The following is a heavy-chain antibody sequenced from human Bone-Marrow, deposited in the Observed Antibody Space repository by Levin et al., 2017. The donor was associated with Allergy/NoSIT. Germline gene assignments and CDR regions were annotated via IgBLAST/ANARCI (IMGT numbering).Heavy chain of an antibody. V-gene: IGHV1-69*01. CDR2: IIPIFGTA. J-gene: IGHJ6*02. CDR1: GGTFSSYA. D-gene: IGHD2-2*01. Sequence: KISCKASGGTFSSYAISWVRQAPGQGLEWMGGIIPIFGTANYAQKFQGRVTITADESTSTAYMELSSLRSEDTAVYYCARDRPEVVVPAAPFLSGPDDYYYYGMDVWGQGTTVTVSS. CDR3: ARDRPEVVVPAAPFLSGPDDYYYYGMDV.